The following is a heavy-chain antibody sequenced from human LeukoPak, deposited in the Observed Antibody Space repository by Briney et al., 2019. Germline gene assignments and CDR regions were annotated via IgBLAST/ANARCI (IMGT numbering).Heavy chain of an antibody. J-gene: IGHJ4*02. Sequence: SETLSLTCTVSGGSISSYYWSWIRQPPGKGLEWIGYIYYSGSTNYNPSLKSRVTISVDTSKNQFSLKLSSVTAADTAVYSCARAPHFFDTSGSRYYFDYWGQGALVTVSS. CDR2: IYYSGST. D-gene: IGHD3-22*01. CDR1: GGSISSYY. CDR3: ARAPHFFDTSGSRYYFDY. V-gene: IGHV4-59*12.